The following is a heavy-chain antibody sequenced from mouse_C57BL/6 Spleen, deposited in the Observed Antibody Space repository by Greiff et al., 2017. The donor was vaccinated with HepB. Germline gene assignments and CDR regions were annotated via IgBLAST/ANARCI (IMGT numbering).Heavy chain of an antibody. CDR2: FYPGSGSI. Sequence: QVQLKESGAELVKPGASVKLSCKASGYTFTEYTIHWVKQRSGQGLEWIGWFYPGSGSIKYNEKFKDKATLTADKSSSTVYMELSRLTSEDSAVYFCARHGVGYDYRLYYFDYWGQGTTLTVSS. CDR1: GYTFTEYT. CDR3: ARHGVGYDYRLYYFDY. D-gene: IGHD2-4*01. V-gene: IGHV1-62-2*01. J-gene: IGHJ2*01.